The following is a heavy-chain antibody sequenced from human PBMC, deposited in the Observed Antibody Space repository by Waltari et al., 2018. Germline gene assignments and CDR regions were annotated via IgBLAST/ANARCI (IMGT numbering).Heavy chain of an antibody. J-gene: IGHJ6*02. CDR1: GGTFSSYA. D-gene: IGHD2-21*01. V-gene: IGHV1-69*05. CDR3: ARDVGIAGVGANYYYYGMDV. Sequence: QVQLVQSGAEVKKPGSSVKVSCKASGGTFSSYAISWVRQAPGQGLEWMGGIIPIFGTANDAQKCQGRFTITTDESTSTAYRDRSSLISEDTAVYYWARDVGIAGVGANYYYYGMDVWGQGTTVTVSS. CDR2: IIPIFGTA.